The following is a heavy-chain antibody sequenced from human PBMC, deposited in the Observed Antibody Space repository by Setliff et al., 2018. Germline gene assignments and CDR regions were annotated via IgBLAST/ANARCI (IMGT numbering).Heavy chain of an antibody. CDR2: MNPNSGNR. CDR1: GYTFTTYD. CDR3: AGVLRDYYGSGSYYNWFDP. D-gene: IGHD3-10*01. Sequence: GASVKVSCKASGYTFTTYDINWVRQAPGQGLEWMGWMNPNSGNRGYAQKFQGRVTMTRNTSISTAYMELSTLRSEDTAVYFCAGVLRDYYGSGSYYNWFDPWGQGTLVTV. J-gene: IGHJ5*02. V-gene: IGHV1-8*02.